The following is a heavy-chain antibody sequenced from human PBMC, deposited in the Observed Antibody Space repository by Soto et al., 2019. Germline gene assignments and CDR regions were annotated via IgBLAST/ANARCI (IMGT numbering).Heavy chain of an antibody. V-gene: IGHV1-2*04. J-gene: IGHJ6*02. Sequence: ASVKVSCKASGYTFTGYYMHWVRQAPGQGLEWMGWINPNSGGTNYAQKFQGWVTMTRDTSISTAYMELSRLTSGDTLVYFCARRYLFPPPSLAASDYYYYGMDVWGQGTTVTAP. D-gene: IGHD6-13*01. CDR1: GYTFTGYY. CDR3: ARRYLFPPPSLAASDYYYYGMDV. CDR2: INPNSGGT.